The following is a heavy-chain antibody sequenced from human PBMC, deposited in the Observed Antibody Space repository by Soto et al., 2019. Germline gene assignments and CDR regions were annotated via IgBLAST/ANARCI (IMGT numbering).Heavy chain of an antibody. CDR2: IYYSGST. D-gene: IGHD1-7*01. V-gene: IGHV4-39*01. CDR3: ARLPLGWNYEAAAFDI. CDR1: GGSISSSSYY. J-gene: IGHJ3*02. Sequence: QLQLQESGPGLAKPSETLSLTCTVSGGSISSSSYYWGWIRQPPGKGLEWIGSIYYSGSTYYNPSLKSRVTISVDTSKNQFSLKLSSVTAADTAVYYCARLPLGWNYEAAAFDIWGQGTMVTVSS.